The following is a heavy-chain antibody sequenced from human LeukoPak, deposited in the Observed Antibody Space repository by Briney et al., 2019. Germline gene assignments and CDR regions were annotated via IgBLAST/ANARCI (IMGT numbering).Heavy chain of an antibody. CDR2: ISYDGSNK. D-gene: IGHD1-26*01. CDR1: GFTFSSYA. CDR3: ARDFVVGAP. Sequence: GRSLRLSCAASGFTFSSYAMHWVRQAPGKGLEWVAVISYDGSNKYCADSVKGRFTISRDNSKNTLCLQMNSLRAEDTAVYYCARDFVVGAPWGQGTLVTVSS. J-gene: IGHJ5*02. V-gene: IGHV3-30*01.